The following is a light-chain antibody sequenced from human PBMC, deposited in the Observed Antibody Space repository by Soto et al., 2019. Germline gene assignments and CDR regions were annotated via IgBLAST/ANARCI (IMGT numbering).Light chain of an antibody. CDR3: QQYYTCST. J-gene: IGKJ5*01. Sequence: DIPLTQSPSTLSAAVGDSVTITCRASQNIRNLLAWYQQKPGKAPKPLIFDASTLKTGVPSRFGGRGSGAEFNSTITGLQPHDFAPYFCQQYYTCSTFGQGTRLDIK. V-gene: IGKV1-5*01. CDR1: QNIRNL. CDR2: DAS.